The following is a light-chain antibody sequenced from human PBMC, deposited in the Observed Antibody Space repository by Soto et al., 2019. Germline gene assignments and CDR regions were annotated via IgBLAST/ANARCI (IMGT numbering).Light chain of an antibody. Sequence: QSVLTQPASVSGSPGQSITISCTGTSSDIGSYNFVSWYQQRPGKAPKLMIFEATKRPSGVPYRFSGSKSANTASLTSSGLQAEDEADYYCFSYAGSTTWVFGGGTKLTVL. V-gene: IGLV2-23*01. CDR2: EAT. CDR3: FSYAGSTTWV. J-gene: IGLJ3*02. CDR1: SSDIGSYNF.